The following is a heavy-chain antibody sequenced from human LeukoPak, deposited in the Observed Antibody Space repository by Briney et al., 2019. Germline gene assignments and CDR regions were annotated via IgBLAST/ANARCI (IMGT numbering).Heavy chain of an antibody. Sequence: SETPSLTCTVSGGSISSYYWSWIRQPAGKGLEWIGRIYTSGSTNYNPSLKSRVTMSVDTSKNQFSLKLSSVTAADTAVYYCARDYYDSSGYYYPAAFDIWGQGTMVTVSS. V-gene: IGHV4-4*07. D-gene: IGHD3-22*01. CDR1: GGSISSYY. J-gene: IGHJ3*02. CDR2: IYTSGST. CDR3: ARDYYDSSGYYYPAAFDI.